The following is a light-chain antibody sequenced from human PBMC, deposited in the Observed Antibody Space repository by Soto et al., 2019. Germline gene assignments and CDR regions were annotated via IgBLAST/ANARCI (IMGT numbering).Light chain of an antibody. Sequence: DIPMTQSPSSLSASVGDRVTITCQASQDISNYLNWYQQKPGKAPKLLIYDASNLETGVPSRFSGSGSGTDFTFTISSLQPEDIATYYCQQYDNLPRYTFGQGTKLEIK. J-gene: IGKJ2*01. CDR3: QQYDNLPRYT. CDR2: DAS. V-gene: IGKV1-33*01. CDR1: QDISNY.